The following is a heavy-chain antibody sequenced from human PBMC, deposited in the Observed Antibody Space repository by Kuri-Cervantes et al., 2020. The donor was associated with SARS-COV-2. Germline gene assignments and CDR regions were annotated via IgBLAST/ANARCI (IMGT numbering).Heavy chain of an antibody. V-gene: IGHV3-33*05. Sequence: GGSLRLSCAASGFTLSGYAIDWVRQAPGKGLEWVAATSADRTKEYYLDSVKGRFAISRDNSKNTVYLQINSLRAEDTAVYYCARDSDTHGYYWYFDLWGRGTLGTGAS. CDR3: ARDSDTHGYYWYFDL. CDR2: TSADRTKE. D-gene: IGHD2-8*01. CDR1: GFTLSGYA. J-gene: IGHJ2*01.